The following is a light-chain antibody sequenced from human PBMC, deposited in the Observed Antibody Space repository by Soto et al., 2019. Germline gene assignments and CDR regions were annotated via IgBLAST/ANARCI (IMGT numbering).Light chain of an antibody. V-gene: IGKV3-20*01. CDR1: QSVSSSS. CDR2: GAS. CDR3: QQYGSSAELT. Sequence: ENVSTQSPGTLSLSPGERATLSCRASQSVSSSSLAWYQQIPGQAPRLLIYGASSRATGIPDRFSGSGSGTDFTLIISRLEPEDFAVYYCQQYGSSAELTFGGGTKVDIK. J-gene: IGKJ4*01.